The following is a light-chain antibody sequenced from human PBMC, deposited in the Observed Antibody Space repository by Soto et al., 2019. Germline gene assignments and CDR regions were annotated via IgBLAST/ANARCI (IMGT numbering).Light chain of an antibody. J-gene: IGLJ1*01. CDR3: GADHGSGSNVGCYV. CDR1: SGYSNYK. Sequence: QPVLTQPPSASASLGASVTLTCTLSSGYSNYKVDWYQQRPGKGPRFVMRVGTGGIVGSKGDGIPDRFSVLGSGLNRYLTIKNIQEEDEIGYNWGADHGSGSNVGCYVFGTGTKLTVL. V-gene: IGLV9-49*01. CDR2: VGTGGIVG.